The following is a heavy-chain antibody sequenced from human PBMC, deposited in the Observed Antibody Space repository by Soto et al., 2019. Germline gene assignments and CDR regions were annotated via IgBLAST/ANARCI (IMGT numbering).Heavy chain of an antibody. CDR2: IWYDGSNK. D-gene: IGHD6-13*01. CDR1: GFTFSSYG. CDR3: ARWGIAAGDY. V-gene: IGHV3-33*01. Sequence: QVQLVESGGGVVQPGRSLRLSCAASGFTFSSYGMHWVRQAPGKGLEWVAVIWYDGSNKYYADSVKGRFTISRDNSKNTLYLQMNRLRAEDTAVYYCARWGIAAGDYWGQGTLGTVSS. J-gene: IGHJ4*02.